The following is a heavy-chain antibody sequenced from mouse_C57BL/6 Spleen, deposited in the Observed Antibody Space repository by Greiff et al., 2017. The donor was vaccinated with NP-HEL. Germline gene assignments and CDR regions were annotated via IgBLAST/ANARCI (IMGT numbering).Heavy chain of an antibody. CDR1: GYSFTDYN. Sequence: EVQLQQSGPELVKPGASVKISCKASGYSFTDYNMNWVKQSNGKSLEWIGVINPNYGTTSYNQKFKGKATLTIDQSSSTAYMQLNSLTSEDSAVYYCARGEDYGSSYPFAYWGQGTLVTVSA. V-gene: IGHV1-39*01. J-gene: IGHJ3*01. CDR3: ARGEDYGSSYPFAY. D-gene: IGHD1-1*01. CDR2: INPNYGTT.